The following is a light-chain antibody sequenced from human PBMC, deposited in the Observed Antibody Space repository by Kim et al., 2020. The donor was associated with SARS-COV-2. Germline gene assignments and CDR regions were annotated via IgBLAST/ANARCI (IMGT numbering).Light chain of an antibody. V-gene: IGKV1-27*01. Sequence: DIQMTQSPSSLSASVGDRVTITCRASLDINTDLAWYQQKPGKVPKVLIYDASKLYSGVPSRCSGGGSGTEFTLTISSLQPEDVSTYYCQRYNVAPLTFGQGTRLEIK. CDR3: QRYNVAPLT. CDR1: LDINTD. CDR2: DAS. J-gene: IGKJ5*01.